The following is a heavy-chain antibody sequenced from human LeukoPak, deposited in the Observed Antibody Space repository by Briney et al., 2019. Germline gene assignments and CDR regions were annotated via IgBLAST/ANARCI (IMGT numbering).Heavy chain of an antibody. CDR3: ARQPDYGDYEYYFDY. J-gene: IGHJ4*02. CDR1: GGSISSYY. Sequence: SETLSLTCTVSGGSISSYYWSWIRQPPGKGLEWIGYIYYSGSTNYNPSLKSRVTISVDTSKNQFSLKLRSVTAADTAVYYCARQPDYGDYEYYFDYWGQGTLVTVSS. CDR2: IYYSGST. V-gene: IGHV4-59*08. D-gene: IGHD4-17*01.